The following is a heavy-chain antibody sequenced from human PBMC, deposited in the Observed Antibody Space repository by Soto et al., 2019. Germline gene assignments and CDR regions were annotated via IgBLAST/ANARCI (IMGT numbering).Heavy chain of an antibody. D-gene: IGHD3-10*01. CDR2: IYYSGIT. CDR3: ARDIGSGSYWFDP. CDR1: GGSISSYY. V-gene: IGHV4-59*01. J-gene: IGHJ5*02. Sequence: PSETLSLTCTVSGGSISSYYWSWIRQPPGKGLEWIGYIYYSGITNYNPSLKSRVTISGDTSKNQFSLKLSSVTAADTAVYYCARDIGSGSYWFDPWGQGTLVTVS.